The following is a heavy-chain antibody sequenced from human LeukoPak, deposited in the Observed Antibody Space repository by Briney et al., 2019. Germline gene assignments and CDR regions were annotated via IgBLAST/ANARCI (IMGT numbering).Heavy chain of an antibody. CDR3: ARKGGYRYGS. V-gene: IGHV3-30*04. Sequence: GGSLRLSCSASGFTFSSYPMHWVRQAPGKGLEWVAVISYGGSNKYYADSVKGRFTISRDNSKNTLSLQMESLRPDDTAVYYCARKGGYRYGSWGQGTLVTVSS. CDR2: ISYGGSNK. CDR1: GFTFSSYP. J-gene: IGHJ5*02. D-gene: IGHD5-18*01.